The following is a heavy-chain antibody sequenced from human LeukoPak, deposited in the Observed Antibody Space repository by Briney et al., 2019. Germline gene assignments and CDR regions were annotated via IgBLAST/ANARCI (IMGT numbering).Heavy chain of an antibody. CDR2: ISWDGGST. J-gene: IGHJ3*02. V-gene: IGHV3-43*01. Sequence: GGSLRLSCAASGFTFDDYTMHWVRQAPGKGLEWVSLISWDGGSTYYADSVKGRFTISRDNSKNSLYLQMNSLRTEDTALYYCAKPVGATHAFDIWGQGTMVTVSS. CDR3: AKPVGATHAFDI. D-gene: IGHD1-26*01. CDR1: GFTFDDYT.